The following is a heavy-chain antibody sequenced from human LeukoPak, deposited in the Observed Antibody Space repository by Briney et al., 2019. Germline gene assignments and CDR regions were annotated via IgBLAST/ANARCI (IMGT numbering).Heavy chain of an antibody. CDR3: ARAASRDYGDYSDAFDI. CDR2: ISSSSSYI. Sequence: PGGSLRLSCAASGFTFSSYSMNWVRQAPGKGLEWVSSISSSSSYIYYADSVKGRFTISRDNAKNSLYLQMNSLRAEDTAVYYCARAASRDYGDYSDAFDIWGQGTMVTVSS. V-gene: IGHV3-21*01. J-gene: IGHJ3*02. CDR1: GFTFSSYS. D-gene: IGHD4-17*01.